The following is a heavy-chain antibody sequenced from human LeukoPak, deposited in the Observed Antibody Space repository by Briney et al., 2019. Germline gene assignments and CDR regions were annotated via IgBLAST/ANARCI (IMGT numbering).Heavy chain of an antibody. CDR2: INPSGGST. CDR1: GYTFTSYY. CDR3: ARALGYSSSWYSFWFDP. D-gene: IGHD6-13*01. J-gene: IGHJ5*02. V-gene: IGHV1-46*01. Sequence: APVKVSCKASGYTFTSYYMHWVRQAPGQGLEWMGIINPSGGSTSYAQKFQGRVTMTRDTSTSTVYMELSSLRFEDTAVYYCARALGYSSSWYSFWFDPWGQGTLVTVSS.